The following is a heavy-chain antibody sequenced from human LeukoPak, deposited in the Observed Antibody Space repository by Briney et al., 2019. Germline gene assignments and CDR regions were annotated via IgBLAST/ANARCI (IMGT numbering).Heavy chain of an antibody. D-gene: IGHD5-24*01. Sequence: PGGSLRLSCAASGFTFSNYWMIWVRQAPGKGLEWVGNIKQDGSEKRYADSVRGRFSISRDNAHTSLYLQMNSLRAEDTAVYYCARASDPWLQLTWGQGTLVTVSS. CDR2: IKQDGSEK. CDR3: ARASDPWLQLT. CDR1: GFTFSNYW. V-gene: IGHV3-7*05. J-gene: IGHJ5*02.